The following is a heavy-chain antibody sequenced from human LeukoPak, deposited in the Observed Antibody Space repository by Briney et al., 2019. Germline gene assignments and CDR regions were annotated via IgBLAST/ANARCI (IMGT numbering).Heavy chain of an antibody. J-gene: IGHJ4*02. CDR3: AKSGRNWAYLEY. CDR1: GFTLSNYG. Sequence: GRSLRLSCAVSGFTLSNYGMHWVRQAPGRGLEWVAVIWYDGTNKYYADSVRGRFTIPRDSSKNTLYLQMNSLRAEDTAVYYCAKSGRNWAYLEYWGQGTLVTVSS. V-gene: IGHV3-33*06. CDR2: IWYDGTNK. D-gene: IGHD7-27*01.